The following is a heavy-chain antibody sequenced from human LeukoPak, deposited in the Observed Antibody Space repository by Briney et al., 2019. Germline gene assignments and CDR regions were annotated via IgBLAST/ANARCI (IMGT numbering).Heavy chain of an antibody. CDR2: MNPNSGDT. V-gene: IGHV1-8*01. CDR3: ARAGVRFLEWLSGIDFDY. D-gene: IGHD3-3*01. J-gene: IGHJ4*02. CDR1: GYTFTSYD. Sequence: ASVKVSCKASGYTFTSYDINWVRQATGQGLEWMGWMNPNSGDTGYAQKFQGRVTMTRNTSISTAYMELSSLRSEDTAVYYCARAGVRFLEWLSGIDFDYWGQGTLVTVSS.